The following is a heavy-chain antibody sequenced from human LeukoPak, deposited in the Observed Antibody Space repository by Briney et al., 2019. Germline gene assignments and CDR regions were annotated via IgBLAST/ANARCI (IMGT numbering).Heavy chain of an antibody. CDR3: ASPPRSYYDSRDHGGFDY. J-gene: IGHJ4*02. V-gene: IGHV1-18*01. D-gene: IGHD3-22*01. CDR2: INTYNGNT. Sequence: GASVKVSCKASGYTFTSSGISWVRQAPGQGLEWMGWINTYNGNTNYAQKFQGRVTITADESTSTAYMELSSLRSEVTAVYYCASPPRSYYDSRDHGGFDYWGQGTLVTVSS. CDR1: GYTFTSSG.